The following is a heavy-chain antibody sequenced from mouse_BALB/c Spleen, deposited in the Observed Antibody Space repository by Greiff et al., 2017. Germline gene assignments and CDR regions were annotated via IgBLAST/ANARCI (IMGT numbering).Heavy chain of an antibody. V-gene: IGHV1-15*01. Sequence: QVQLQQSGAELVRPGASVTLSCKASGYTFTDYEMHWVKQTPVHGLEWIGAIDPETGGTAYNQKFKGKATLTADKSSSTAYMELRSLTSEDSAVYYCNEGGYYGEDYWGQGTSVTVSS. CDR3: NEGGYYGEDY. CDR2: IDPETGGT. CDR1: GYTFTDYE. J-gene: IGHJ4*01.